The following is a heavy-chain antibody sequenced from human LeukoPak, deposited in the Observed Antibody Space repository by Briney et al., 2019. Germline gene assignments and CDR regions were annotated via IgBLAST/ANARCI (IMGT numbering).Heavy chain of an antibody. CDR2: ISSSGSTI. CDR1: GFTFSSYE. V-gene: IGHV3-48*03. J-gene: IGHJ6*04. Sequence: GGSLRLSCAASGFTFSSYEMNWVRQAPGKGLEWVSYISSSGSTIYYADSVKGRFTISRNNAKNSLYLQMNSLRAEDTAVYYCARDRNYYYYGMDVWGKGTTVTVSP. CDR3: ARDRNYYYYGMDV. D-gene: IGHD1-14*01.